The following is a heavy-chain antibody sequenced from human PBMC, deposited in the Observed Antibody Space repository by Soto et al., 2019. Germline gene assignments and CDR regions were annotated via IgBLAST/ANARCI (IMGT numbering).Heavy chain of an antibody. J-gene: IGHJ5*02. Sequence: ASVKVSCKASGGTFTSYGISWVRQAPGQGLEWMGWISAYNGNTNYAQKLQGRVSMTTDTSTTTAYMELRSLSSDDTAVYYCARVVPGAEAWFCPWRQGPLVTLST. V-gene: IGHV1-18*01. D-gene: IGHD2-2*01. CDR3: ARVVPGAEAWFCP. CDR2: ISAYNGNT. CDR1: GGTFTSYG.